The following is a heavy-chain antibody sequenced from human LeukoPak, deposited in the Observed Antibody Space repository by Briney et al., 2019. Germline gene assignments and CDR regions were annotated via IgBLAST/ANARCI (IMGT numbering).Heavy chain of an antibody. CDR2: INPNSGGT. Sequence: ASVKVSCKATGYTFTGYYMHWVRQAPGQGLEWMGWINPNSGGTNYAQKFQGRVTMTTDTSTSTAYMELRSLRSDDTAVYYCARVSPGYYDSSGYYSFDYWGQGTLVTVSS. CDR1: GYTFTGYY. D-gene: IGHD3-22*01. J-gene: IGHJ4*02. CDR3: ARVSPGYYDSSGYYSFDY. V-gene: IGHV1-2*02.